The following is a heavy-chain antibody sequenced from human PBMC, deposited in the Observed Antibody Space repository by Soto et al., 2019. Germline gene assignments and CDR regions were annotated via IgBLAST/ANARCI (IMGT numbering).Heavy chain of an antibody. Sequence: QLQLQESGPGLVKPSETLSLTCTVSGGSISSSSYYWGWIRQPPGKGLEWIGSIYYSGSTYYNPSLKSRVTISVDTSKNQFSLKLSSVTAADTAVYYCARNRVILLWFGELGDGMDVWGQGTTVTVSS. CDR1: GGSISSSSYY. J-gene: IGHJ6*02. CDR2: IYYSGST. CDR3: ARNRVILLWFGELGDGMDV. V-gene: IGHV4-39*01. D-gene: IGHD3-10*01.